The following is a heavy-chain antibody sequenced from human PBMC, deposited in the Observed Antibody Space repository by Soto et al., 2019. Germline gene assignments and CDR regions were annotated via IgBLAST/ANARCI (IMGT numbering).Heavy chain of an antibody. CDR1: GFIFSNYY. J-gene: IGHJ5*02. D-gene: IGHD4-4*01. CDR2: IWSDGNYK. V-gene: IGHV3-33*01. CDR3: ARSISATYSWFYA. Sequence: PGGSLRLSCAASGFIFSNYYMHWVRQAPGMGLEWVAVIWSDGNYKYYADSVKGQFTISRDNSKNTLYLQMNSLRVEDTAVYYCARSISATYSWFYAWGQGTLVTVSS.